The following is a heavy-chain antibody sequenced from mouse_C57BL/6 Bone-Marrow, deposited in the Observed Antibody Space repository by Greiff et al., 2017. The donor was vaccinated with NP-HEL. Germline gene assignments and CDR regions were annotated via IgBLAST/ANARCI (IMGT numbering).Heavy chain of an antibody. CDR2: INPNNGGT. V-gene: IGHV1-26*01. J-gene: IGHJ2*01. D-gene: IGHD2-12*01. CDR1: GYTFTDYY. CDR3: ARGDDDYFDY. Sequence: EVQLHQSGPELVKPGASVKISCKASGYTFTDYYMNWVKQSHGKSLEWIGDINPNNGGTSYNQKFKGKATLTVDKSSSTAYMELRSLTSEDSAVYYCARGDDDYFDYWGQGTTLTVSS.